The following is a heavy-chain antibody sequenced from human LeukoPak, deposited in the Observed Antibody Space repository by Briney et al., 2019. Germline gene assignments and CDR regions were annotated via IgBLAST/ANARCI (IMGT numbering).Heavy chain of an antibody. CDR2: INSDGSST. CDR3: ASFIEPLTSRNYYYYYGMDV. Sequence: PGGSLRLSCAASGFTFSNYWMHWVRQAPGKGLVWVSRINSDGSSTTYADSVKGRFTISRDNAKNTLYLQMNRLRAEDTAVYYCASFIEPLTSRNYYYYYGMDVWGQGTTVTVSS. V-gene: IGHV3-74*01. D-gene: IGHD4/OR15-4a*01. J-gene: IGHJ6*02. CDR1: GFTFSNYW.